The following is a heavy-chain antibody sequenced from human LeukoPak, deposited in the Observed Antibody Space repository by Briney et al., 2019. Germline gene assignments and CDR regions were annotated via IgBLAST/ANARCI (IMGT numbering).Heavy chain of an antibody. D-gene: IGHD3-22*01. CDR1: GGSISSSSYY. CDR3: ARLGNYYDSRPFDY. CDR2: IYYSGST. J-gene: IGHJ4*02. V-gene: IGHV4-39*01. Sequence: SETLSLTCTVSGGSISSSSYYWGWIRQPPGKGLEWIGSIYYSGSTYYNPSLKSRVTISVDTSKNQFSLKLSSVTAADTAVYYCARLGNYYDSRPFDYWGQGTLVTVSS.